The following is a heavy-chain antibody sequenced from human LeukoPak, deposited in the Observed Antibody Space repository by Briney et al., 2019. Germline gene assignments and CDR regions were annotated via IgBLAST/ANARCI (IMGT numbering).Heavy chain of an antibody. CDR2: ITNDGSRT. Sequence: GGSLRLSCAASGFTFSSYGMHWVRQAPGKGLVWVSRITNDGSRTMYADSVKGRFTISRDNAKNTLYLQMDSLRAEDTAVYYCARDLGGPDYWGQGTLVTVSS. D-gene: IGHD3-16*01. J-gene: IGHJ4*02. CDR1: GFTFSSYG. CDR3: ARDLGGPDY. V-gene: IGHV3-74*03.